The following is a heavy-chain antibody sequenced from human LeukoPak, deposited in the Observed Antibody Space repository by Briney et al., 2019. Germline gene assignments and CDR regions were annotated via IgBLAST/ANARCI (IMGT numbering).Heavy chain of an antibody. Sequence: PGGSLRLSCAASGFTFSDYYMSWIRQAPGKGLEWVSYISSSGSTIYYADSVKGRFTISRDNAKNSLYLQMNSLRAEDTVVYYCARDPAYDLESVYWGQGTLVTVSS. J-gene: IGHJ4*02. D-gene: IGHD3-3*01. V-gene: IGHV3-11*04. CDR3: ARDPAYDLESVY. CDR1: GFTFSDYY. CDR2: ISSSGSTI.